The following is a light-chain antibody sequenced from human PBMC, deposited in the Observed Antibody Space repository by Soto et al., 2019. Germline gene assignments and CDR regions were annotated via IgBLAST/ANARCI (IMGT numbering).Light chain of an antibody. CDR3: QEDNSWPQT. CDR2: DVS. CDR1: ETVSTN. J-gene: IGKJ1*01. V-gene: IGKV3-15*01. Sequence: THSPATLAASPEERVTLSCRASETVSTNLAWYQQRPGQAPRLLIYDVSTGATGIPARFSGRRSGTEFTLTISSLQSEDFGVYYCQEDNSWPQTFGHGTKVDNK.